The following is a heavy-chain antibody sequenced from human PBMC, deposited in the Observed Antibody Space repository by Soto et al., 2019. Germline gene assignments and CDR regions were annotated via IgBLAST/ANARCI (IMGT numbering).Heavy chain of an antibody. J-gene: IGHJ4*02. CDR2: INPKGGST. V-gene: IGHV1-46*03. Sequence: ASVKVSCKASGYTFTSYYMHWVRQARGQGLEWMGVINPKGGSTSYAQKFQGRVTMTRDTSTSTVYMELSSLRSEDTAVYYWASGEDGGELSLYVCWGQGALVTVSS. D-gene: IGHD3-16*02. CDR1: GYTFTSYY. CDR3: ASGEDGGELSLYVC.